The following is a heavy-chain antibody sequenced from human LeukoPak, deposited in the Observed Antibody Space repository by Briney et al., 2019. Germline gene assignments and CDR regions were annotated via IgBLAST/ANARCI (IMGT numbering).Heavy chain of an antibody. CDR1: GGTFSSYA. Sequence: SVKVSCKASGGTFSSYAISWVRQAPGQGLEWMGGIIPIFGTANYAQKFQGRVTITADESTSTAYMELSSLRSEDTAVYYCAKAPGYDFWSGYFVRDEGSGAFDIWGQGTMVTVSP. D-gene: IGHD3-3*01. CDR2: IIPIFGTA. J-gene: IGHJ3*02. CDR3: AKAPGYDFWSGYFVRDEGSGAFDI. V-gene: IGHV1-69*01.